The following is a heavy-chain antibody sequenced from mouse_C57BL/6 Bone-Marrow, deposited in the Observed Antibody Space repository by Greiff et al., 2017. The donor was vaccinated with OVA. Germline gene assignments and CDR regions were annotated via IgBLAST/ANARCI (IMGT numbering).Heavy chain of an antibody. V-gene: IGHV1-50*01. CDR3: ARRAVATDY. CDR2: IDPSDSYT. Sequence: VQLQQPGAELVKPGASVKLSCKASGYTFPSYWMQWVKQRPGQGLEWIGEIDPSDSYTNYNQKFKGKATLTVDTSSSTAYMQLSSLTSEDSAVYYCARRAVATDYWRQGTTPTVSS. J-gene: IGHJ2*01. CDR1: GYTFPSYW. D-gene: IGHD1-1*01.